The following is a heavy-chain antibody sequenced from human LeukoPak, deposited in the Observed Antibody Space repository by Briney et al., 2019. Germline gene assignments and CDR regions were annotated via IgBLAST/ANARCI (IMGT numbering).Heavy chain of an antibody. V-gene: IGHV3-30-3*01. J-gene: IGHJ4*02. CDR3: ARDCAG. Sequence: AGGSLRLSCAASGFTFSSYAMHWVRQAPGKGLEWVAVISYDGSNKYYADSVKGRFTISRDNTKNSLYLQMSSLRADDTALYYCARDCAGWGQGTLVTVSS. D-gene: IGHD2-21*01. CDR1: GFTFSSYA. CDR2: ISYDGSNK.